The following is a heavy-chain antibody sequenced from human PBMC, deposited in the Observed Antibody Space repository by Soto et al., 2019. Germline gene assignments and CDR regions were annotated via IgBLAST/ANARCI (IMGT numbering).Heavy chain of an antibody. CDR2: ISYDGSNK. J-gene: IGHJ4*02. D-gene: IGHD2-2*02. CDR3: ARGKHQYCSSTSCYTALWDY. V-gene: IGHV3-30-3*01. Sequence: GGSLRLSCAASGFTFSSYAMHWVRQAPGKGLEWVAVISYDGSNKYYADSVKGRFTISRDNSKNTLYLQMNSLRDEDTAVYYCARGKHQYCSSTSCYTALWDYWGQGTLVTVSS. CDR1: GFTFSSYA.